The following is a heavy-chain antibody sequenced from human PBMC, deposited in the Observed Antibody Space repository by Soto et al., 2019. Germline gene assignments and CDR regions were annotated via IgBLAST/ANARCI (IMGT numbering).Heavy chain of an antibody. CDR1: GFTFSSYS. CDR2: IKQDGSEK. CDR3: ARAKDFYSSGWYLDYFDY. Sequence: GGSLRLSCAASGFTFSSYSMNWVRQAPGKGLEWVANIKQDGSEKYYVDSVKGRFTISRDNAKNSLYLQMNSLRAEDTAVYYCARAKDFYSSGWYLDYFDYWGQGAQVTVSS. J-gene: IGHJ4*02. D-gene: IGHD6-19*01. V-gene: IGHV3-7*01.